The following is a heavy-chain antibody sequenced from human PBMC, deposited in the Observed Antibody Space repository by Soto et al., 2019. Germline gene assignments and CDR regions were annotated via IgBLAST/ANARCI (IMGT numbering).Heavy chain of an antibody. V-gene: IGHV4-59*11. CDR1: GDSFSNHY. J-gene: IGHJ5*01. CDR2: IFHSGIT. D-gene: IGHD3-22*01. CDR3: ARDRYFYDSRGYYRTLDS. Sequence: SETLSLTCTISGDSFSNHYWTWIRQSPGKGLEWIGYIFHSGITDYNPSVKSRVTISIDKSRNLFSLNLTSVTAADTAVYYCARDRYFYDSRGYYRTLDSWGQGTLVTVSS.